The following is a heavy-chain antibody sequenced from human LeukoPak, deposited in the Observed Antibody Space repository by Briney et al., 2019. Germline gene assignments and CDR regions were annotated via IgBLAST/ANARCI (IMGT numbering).Heavy chain of an antibody. CDR3: ATVTEQHLAILY. Sequence: SETLSLTCSVSGGSINSDYWTWMRQPPGKGLEWIGYVYYTGHTNYNPSLKSRPTISLDTSKNQFSLKLTSVTAADTAVYYCATVTEQHLAILYWGQGILVTVSS. J-gene: IGHJ4*02. V-gene: IGHV4-59*01. CDR2: VYYTGHT. D-gene: IGHD6-13*01. CDR1: GGSINSDY.